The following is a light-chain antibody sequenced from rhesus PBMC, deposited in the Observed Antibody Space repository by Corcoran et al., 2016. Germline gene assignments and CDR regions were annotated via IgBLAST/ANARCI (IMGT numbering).Light chain of an antibody. CDR2: AAS. CDR3: QQYDDLPWT. V-gene: IGKV1-19*01. J-gene: IGKJ1*01. Sequence: DIQMTQSPSSLSASVGDKVTITCHASHGISSLLAWYQQKPGKAPKPLIYAASDLQSGVQSRFSGSGSGTVYTLPISSLQPEDCATCCCQQYDDLPWTFGQGAKVEIK. CDR1: HGISSL.